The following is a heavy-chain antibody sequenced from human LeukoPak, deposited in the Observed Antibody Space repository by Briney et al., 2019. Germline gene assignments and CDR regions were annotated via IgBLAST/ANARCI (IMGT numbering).Heavy chain of an antibody. CDR2: IYHSGSA. Sequence: PSETLSLTCSVSDYSISSGYYWGWIRQPPGKGLEWIGSMEWIGSIYHSGSAYYNPSLKSRVTISVDTSKNQFSLKLSSVTAADTAVYYCERYCSSTSCYGPSSDDAFDIWGQGTMVTVSS. CDR3: ERYCSSTSCYGPSSDDAFDI. V-gene: IGHV4-38-2*02. J-gene: IGHJ3*02. D-gene: IGHD2-2*01. CDR1: DYSISSGYY.